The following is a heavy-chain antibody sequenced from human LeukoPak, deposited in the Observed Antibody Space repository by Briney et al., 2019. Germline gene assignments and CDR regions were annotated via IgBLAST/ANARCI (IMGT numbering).Heavy chain of an antibody. Sequence: ASVKVSCKASGYTFTSNYIHWVRQAPGQGLEWMGGIIPIFGTANYAQKFQGRVTITADESTSTAYMELSSLRSEDTAVYYCARDRAYGSGSYFDYWGQGTLVTVSS. J-gene: IGHJ4*02. V-gene: IGHV1-69*13. CDR2: IIPIFGTA. D-gene: IGHD3-10*01. CDR3: ARDRAYGSGSYFDY. CDR1: GYTFTSNY.